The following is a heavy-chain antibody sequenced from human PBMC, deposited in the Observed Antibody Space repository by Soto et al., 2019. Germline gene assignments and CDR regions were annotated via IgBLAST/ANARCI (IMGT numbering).Heavy chain of an antibody. CDR2: IYSGGYT. J-gene: IGHJ4*02. D-gene: IGHD3-10*01. CDR3: AAERGGGGY. V-gene: IGHV3-53*01. CDR1: GFTVSNNY. Sequence: EVQLVESGGGLIQPGGSLRLSCAVSGFTVSNNYMSWVRQAPGKGLEGVSVIYSGGYTAYGDSVKGRFTISRDNSKNTLYLAKKSRRAEDPGVFYWAAERGGGGYWGQGTLVTVSS.